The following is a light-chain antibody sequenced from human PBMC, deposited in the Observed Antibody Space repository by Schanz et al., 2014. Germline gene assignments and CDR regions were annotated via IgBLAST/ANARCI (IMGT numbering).Light chain of an antibody. CDR2: EVT. J-gene: IGLJ3*02. CDR3: AAWDDSLNGPV. Sequence: QSALTQPASVSGSPGQSITISCSGISSDFGSYNLVSWYQQHPGKAPKLMVYEVTKRPSGVPDRFSGSKSGNTASLTVSGLQAEDEADYYCAAWDDSLNGPVFGGGTKLTVL. CDR1: SSDFGSYNL. V-gene: IGLV2-14*02.